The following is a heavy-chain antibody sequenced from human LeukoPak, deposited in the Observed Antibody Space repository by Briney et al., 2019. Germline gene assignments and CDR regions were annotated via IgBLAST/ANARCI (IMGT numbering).Heavy chain of an antibody. CDR2: IYYSGST. CDR1: GGSISSYY. J-gene: IGHJ4*02. CDR3: ARDRGSYSSSWGFDY. Sequence: SETLSLTCTVSGGSISSYYWSWIRQPPGKGLEWIGYIYYSGSTNYNPSLKSRVTISVDTSKNQYSLKLSSVTAADTAVYYCARDRGSYSSSWGFDYWGQGTLVTVSS. V-gene: IGHV4-59*01. D-gene: IGHD6-13*01.